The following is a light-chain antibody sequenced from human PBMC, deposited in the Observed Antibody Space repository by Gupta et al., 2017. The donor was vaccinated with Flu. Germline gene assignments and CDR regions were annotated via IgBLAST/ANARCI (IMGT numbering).Light chain of an antibody. CDR2: GAA. Sequence: EIVLTQSPGTLYLSPGERATLSCRASQSVSSNYLTWYQQKPGQAPRLLIYGAASRATGLPDRFGGSGSGTEFTLTISRPEPEDSAVYYCQQEGDLLWAFGQGTKVEIK. CDR3: QQEGDLLWA. J-gene: IGKJ1*01. V-gene: IGKV3-20*01. CDR1: QSVSSNY.